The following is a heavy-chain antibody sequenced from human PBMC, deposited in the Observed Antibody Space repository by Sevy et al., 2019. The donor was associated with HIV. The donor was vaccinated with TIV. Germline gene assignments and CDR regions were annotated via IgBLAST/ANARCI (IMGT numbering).Heavy chain of an antibody. J-gene: IGHJ4*02. CDR2: LYNSGST. D-gene: IGHD1-1*01. CDR1: GGSISNYY. V-gene: IGHV4-59*01. Sequence: SETLSLTCTVSGGSISNYYWSWIRQPPGKGLEWIGYLYNSGSTNYNPSLKSRVTISVDTSKNQFSLNLSSVTAADTAVYYCARAYNLDYWGQGTLVTVSS. CDR3: ARAYNLDY.